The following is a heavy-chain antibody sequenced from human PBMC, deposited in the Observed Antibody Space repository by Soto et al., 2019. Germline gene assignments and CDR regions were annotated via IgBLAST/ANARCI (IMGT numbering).Heavy chain of an antibody. V-gene: IGHV3-23*01. CDR2: IRAGGDRT. D-gene: IGHD2-21*01. J-gene: IGHJ4*02. Sequence: GGSLRLSCAASGFTFSTYSMSWVRQAPGKGPEWVSGIRAGGDRTFYADSVKGRFTISRDNSKNMMYLQMDSLRVEDTAVYYCAKDVGTLGILPCIPWGQGTLVTVSS. CDR3: AKDVGTLGILPCIP. CDR1: GFTFSTYS.